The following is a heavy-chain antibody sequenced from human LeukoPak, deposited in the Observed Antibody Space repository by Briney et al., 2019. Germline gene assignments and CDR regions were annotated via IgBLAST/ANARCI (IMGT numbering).Heavy chain of an antibody. Sequence: ASVKVSCKASGYTFTSYYMHWVRQAPGQGLEWMGIINPSGGSTSYAQKFQGRVTMTRDTSTSTVYMELSSPRSEDTAVYYCARAVAAGRRFDYWGQGTLVTVSS. V-gene: IGHV1-46*01. CDR3: ARAVAAGRRFDY. J-gene: IGHJ4*02. CDR1: GYTFTSYY. CDR2: INPSGGST. D-gene: IGHD6-13*01.